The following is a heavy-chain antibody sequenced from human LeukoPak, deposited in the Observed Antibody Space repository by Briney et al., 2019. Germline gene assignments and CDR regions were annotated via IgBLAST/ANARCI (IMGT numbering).Heavy chain of an antibody. Sequence: PSETLSLTCTVSGGSISSYYWSWIRQPPGKGLGWIGYIYYSGSTNYNPSLKSRVTISVDTSKNQFSLKLSSVTAADTAVYYCARIGREYYGSGSYYNYYYYYMDVWGKGTTVTVSS. V-gene: IGHV4-59*12. D-gene: IGHD3-10*01. CDR3: ARIGREYYGSGSYYNYYYYYMDV. J-gene: IGHJ6*03. CDR1: GGSISSYY. CDR2: IYYSGST.